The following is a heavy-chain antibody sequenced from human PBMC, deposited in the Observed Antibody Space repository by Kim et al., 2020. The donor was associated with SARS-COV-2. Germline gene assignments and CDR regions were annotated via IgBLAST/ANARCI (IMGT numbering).Heavy chain of an antibody. CDR2: IIPIFGTA. D-gene: IGHD2-15*01. CDR1: GGTFSSYA. J-gene: IGHJ5*02. CDR3: ARDEGRLVVVAAHSDGYRTGFDP. Sequence: SVKVSCKASGGTFSSYAISWVRQAPGQGLEWMGGIIPIFGTANYAQKFQGRVTITADESTSTAYMELSSLRSEDTAVYYCARDEGRLVVVAAHSDGYRTGFDPWGQGTLVTVYS. V-gene: IGHV1-69*13.